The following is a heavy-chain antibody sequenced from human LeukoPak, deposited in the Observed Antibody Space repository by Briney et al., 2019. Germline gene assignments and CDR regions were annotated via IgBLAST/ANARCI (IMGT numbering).Heavy chain of an antibody. CDR1: GGSINSRGYY. V-gene: IGHV4-31*03. D-gene: IGHD3-10*01. J-gene: IGHJ4*02. CDR3: ARERLIRGVAPFDY. Sequence: SETLSLTCTVSGGSINSRGYYWHWIRQHPGRGLEWIGYIYYSGNTNYNPSLRSRVTISIDTSKTQFSLKLISVTAADTAVYYCARERLIRGVAPFDYWGQGALVTVSS. CDR2: IYYSGNT.